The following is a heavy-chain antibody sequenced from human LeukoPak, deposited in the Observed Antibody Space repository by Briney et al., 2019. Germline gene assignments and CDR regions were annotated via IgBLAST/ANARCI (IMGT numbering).Heavy chain of an antibody. CDR3: ATSSREGEDSSGWASFDY. CDR1: GFTFDDYA. CDR2: ISWNSGSI. J-gene: IGHJ4*02. D-gene: IGHD6-19*01. V-gene: IGHV3-9*01. Sequence: PGRSLRLSCAASGFTFDDYAMHWVRHAPGKGLEWVSGISWNSGSIGYAESVKGRFTISRDNAKNSLYLQMNSLRAEDTALYYCATSSREGEDSSGWASFDYWGQGTLVTVSS.